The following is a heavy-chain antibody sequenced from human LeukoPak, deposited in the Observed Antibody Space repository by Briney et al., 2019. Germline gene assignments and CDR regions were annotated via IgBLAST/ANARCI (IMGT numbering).Heavy chain of an antibody. CDR2: IYYSGST. Sequence: SETLSLTCTVSGGSISSYYWSWIRQPPGKGLEWVGYIYYSGSTNYNPSLKSRVTISVDTSKNQFSLKLSSVTAADTAVYYCARDSTTGYFQHWGQGTLVTVSS. V-gene: IGHV4-59*01. CDR1: GGSISSYY. CDR3: ARDSTTGYFQH. J-gene: IGHJ1*01. D-gene: IGHD2-8*02.